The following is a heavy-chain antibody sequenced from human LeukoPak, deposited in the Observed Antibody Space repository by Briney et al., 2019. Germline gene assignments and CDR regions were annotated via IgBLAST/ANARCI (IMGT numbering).Heavy chain of an antibody. Sequence: SGTLSLTCAVSGGSISSSNWWSWVRQPPGKGLEWIGEIYHSGSTNYNPSLKSRVTISVDKSKNQFSLKLSSVTAADTAVCYCARGGSSSWYGLLDYWGQGTLVTVSS. CDR3: ARGGSSSWYGLLDY. V-gene: IGHV4-4*02. CDR1: GGSISSSNW. J-gene: IGHJ4*02. D-gene: IGHD6-13*01. CDR2: IYHSGST.